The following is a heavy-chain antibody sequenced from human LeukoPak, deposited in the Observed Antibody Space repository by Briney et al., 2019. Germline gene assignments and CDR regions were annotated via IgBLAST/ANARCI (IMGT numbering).Heavy chain of an antibody. V-gene: IGHV3-30-3*01. J-gene: IGHJ5*02. CDR1: GFTFSSYA. D-gene: IGHD4-17*01. CDR2: ISYDGSNK. CDR3: ARDSTVWFDP. Sequence: GGSLRLSCAASGFTFSSYAMHWVRQAPGKGLEWVAVISYDGSNKYYADSVKGRFTISRDNAKNSLYLQMNSLRAEDTAVYYCARDSTVWFDPWGQGTLVTVSS.